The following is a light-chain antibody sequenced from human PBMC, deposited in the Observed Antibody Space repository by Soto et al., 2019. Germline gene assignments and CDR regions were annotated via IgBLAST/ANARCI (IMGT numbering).Light chain of an antibody. CDR2: EVS. CDR3: MQSTQLPPT. J-gene: IGKJ5*01. CDR1: QSLLHITGETF. V-gene: IGKV2D-29*02. Sequence: VMTQTPLSLSVAPGQPASISCKSSQSLLHITGETFLFRYLQKPGQSAQLLIYEVSARVSGVPDRFSGSRSVTDFTLEISRVETDDVGIYYCMQSTQLPPTFGQGTRLEI.